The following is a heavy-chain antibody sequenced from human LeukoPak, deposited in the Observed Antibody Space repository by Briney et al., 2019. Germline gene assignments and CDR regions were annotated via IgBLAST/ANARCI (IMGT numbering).Heavy chain of an antibody. J-gene: IGHJ4*02. CDR3: AGGRAAMRVDFDY. Sequence: GGSLRLSCAASGLTFSASAMNWVRQAPGKGLEWVSSISGSGGSTYYADSVKGRFTISRDNSKNTLYLQMNSLRAEDTAVYYCAGGRAAMRVDFDYWGQGTLVTVSS. CDR1: GLTFSASA. D-gene: IGHD2-2*01. V-gene: IGHV3-23*01. CDR2: ISGSGGST.